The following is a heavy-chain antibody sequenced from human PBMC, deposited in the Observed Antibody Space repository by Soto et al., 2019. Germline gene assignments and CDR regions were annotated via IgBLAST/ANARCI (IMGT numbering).Heavy chain of an antibody. CDR2: IYSGGST. CDR3: AREEDYGDYVGDY. D-gene: IGHD4-17*01. V-gene: IGHV3-66*01. J-gene: IGHJ4*02. CDR1: GFTVSSNY. Sequence: EVQLVESGGGLVQPGGSLRLSCAASGFTVSSNYMSWVRQAPGKGLEWVSVIYSGGSTYYADSVKGRFTISRDNSKNTLYLKMNSLRAEDTDVYYCAREEDYGDYVGDYWGQGTLVTVSS.